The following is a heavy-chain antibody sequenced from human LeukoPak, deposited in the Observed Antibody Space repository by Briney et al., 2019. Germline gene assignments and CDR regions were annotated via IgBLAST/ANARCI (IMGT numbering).Heavy chain of an antibody. Sequence: GGSLRLSCAASGFTFSSYGMHWVRQAPGKGLEWVAFIRYDGSNKYYADSVKGRFTISRDNSKNTLYLQMNSLRAEDTAVYYCANPLPSIVAQGAFDIWGQGTMVTVSS. J-gene: IGHJ3*02. V-gene: IGHV3-30*02. CDR3: ANPLPSIVAQGAFDI. D-gene: IGHD5-12*01. CDR1: GFTFSSYG. CDR2: IRYDGSNK.